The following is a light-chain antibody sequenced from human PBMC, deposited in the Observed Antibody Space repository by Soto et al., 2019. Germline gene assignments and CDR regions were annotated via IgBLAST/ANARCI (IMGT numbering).Light chain of an antibody. V-gene: IGLV2-11*01. CDR2: DVS. CDR3: CPYARSP. CDR1: SSDVGGYNY. J-gene: IGLJ2*01. Sequence: QSALTQPRSVSGSPGQSVTISCTGTSSDVGGYNYVSWYQQHPGKAPKLMIYDVSKRPSGVPDRFSGSKSGNTASLTISGLQAEDESDYYCCPYARSPFGGGTKLTVL.